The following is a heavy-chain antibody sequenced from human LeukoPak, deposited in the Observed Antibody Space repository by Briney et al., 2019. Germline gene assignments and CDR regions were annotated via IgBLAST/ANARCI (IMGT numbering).Heavy chain of an antibody. J-gene: IGHJ4*02. Sequence: PSETLSLTCTVSGGSISSGGYYWSWIRQHPGKGLEWIGYIYYSGSTYYNPSLKSRVTISVDTSKNQFSLKPSSVTAADTAVYYCARDRGAYFDYWGQGTLVTVSS. CDR2: IYYSGST. D-gene: IGHD3-10*01. CDR3: ARDRGAYFDY. CDR1: GGSISSGGYY. V-gene: IGHV4-31*03.